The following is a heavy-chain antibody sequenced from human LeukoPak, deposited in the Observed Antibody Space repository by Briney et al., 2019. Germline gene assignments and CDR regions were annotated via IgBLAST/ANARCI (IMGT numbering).Heavy chain of an antibody. Sequence: GASVKVSCKASGYTFTSYGISWVRQASGQGLEWMGWISAYNGNTNYAQKLQGRVTMTTDTSTSTAYMELRSLRSDDTAVYYCARAPRDYGDYEFDYWGQGTLVTVSS. J-gene: IGHJ4*02. CDR3: ARAPRDYGDYEFDY. CDR1: GYTFTSYG. D-gene: IGHD4-17*01. CDR2: ISAYNGNT. V-gene: IGHV1-18*01.